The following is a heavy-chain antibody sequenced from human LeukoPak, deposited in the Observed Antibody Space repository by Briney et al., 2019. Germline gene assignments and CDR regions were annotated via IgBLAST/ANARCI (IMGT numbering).Heavy chain of an antibody. CDR1: GDSIRSANYY. D-gene: IGHD3-10*01. CDR2: IYHSGTT. J-gene: IGHJ4*02. Sequence: SETLSLTCAVSGDSIRSANYYWGWIRQPPGKGLEWIGTIYHSGTTYYSPSLKSRVTISVDTSKNQFSLNLSSVTAADTAVYYCARQGHGGPLLWFGQLSPVDNWGQGTLVTVSS. CDR3: ARQGHGGPLLWFGQLSPVDN. V-gene: IGHV4-39*01.